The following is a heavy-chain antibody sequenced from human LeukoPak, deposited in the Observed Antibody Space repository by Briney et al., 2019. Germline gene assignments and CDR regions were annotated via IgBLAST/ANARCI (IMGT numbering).Heavy chain of an antibody. Sequence: VKVSCKASGGTFRSNGYTGVRQAPGQGLEWMGGIIPMFDSRSFAQKFQGRVTLTANESGSTVYMELRNLTSEDTAIYYCAREDNFGGNLNWFDPWGQGTLVTVSS. J-gene: IGHJ5*02. CDR3: AREDNFGGNLNWFDP. CDR1: GGTFRSNG. V-gene: IGHV1-69*01. CDR2: IIPMFDSR. D-gene: IGHD4-23*01.